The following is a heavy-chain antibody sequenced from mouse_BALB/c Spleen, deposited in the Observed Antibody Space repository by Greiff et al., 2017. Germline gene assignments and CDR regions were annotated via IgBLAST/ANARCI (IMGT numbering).Heavy chain of an antibody. D-gene: IGHD1-1*01. J-gene: IGHJ1*01. Sequence: EVKLMESGGGLVQPGGSRKLSCAASGFTFSSFGMHWVRQAPEKGLEWVAYISSGSSTIYYADTVKGRFTISRDNPKNTLFLQMTSRRSEDTAMYYCAGTGAWGRRSWYIDVWGAGTTVTVSS. V-gene: IGHV5-17*02. CDR1: GFTFSSFG. CDR2: ISSGSSTI. CDR3: AGTGAWGRRSWYIDV.